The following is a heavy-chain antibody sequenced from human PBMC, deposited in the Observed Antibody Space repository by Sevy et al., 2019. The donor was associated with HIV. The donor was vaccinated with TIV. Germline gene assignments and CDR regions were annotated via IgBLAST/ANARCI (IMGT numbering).Heavy chain of an antibody. CDR2: IYRSGTT. Sequence: SETLSLTCAVSSYSVGSDNYWGWIRQSPGKGLEWIGIIYRSGTTYYNPSLKSRVTISVDTSKNQFSLKLSSVTASDXXXXXXXXXXXXXXXXQIRFDSWGQGTLVTVSS. J-gene: IGHJ5*01. CDR3: XXXXXXXXXXQIRFDS. V-gene: IGHV4-38-2*01. CDR1: SYSVGSDNY.